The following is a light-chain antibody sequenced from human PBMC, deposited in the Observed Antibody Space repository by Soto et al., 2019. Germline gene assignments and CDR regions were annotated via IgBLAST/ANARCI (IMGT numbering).Light chain of an antibody. CDR2: DAS. CDR1: QSVSTY. CDR3: QQRTNSFT. V-gene: IGKV3-11*01. J-gene: IGKJ3*01. Sequence: EIVLTQSPATLSLSPGERATLSCRASQSVSTYLAWYQQKPGQPPRLLIYDASSRATGIPASFSGSGSGTDFTLTSSSLEPEDFAVYYCQQRTNSFTFGPGTRVDIK.